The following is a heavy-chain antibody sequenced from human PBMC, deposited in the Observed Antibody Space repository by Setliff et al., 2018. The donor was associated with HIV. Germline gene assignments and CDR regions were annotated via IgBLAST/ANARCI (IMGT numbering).Heavy chain of an antibody. CDR3: AREDSSYHYFDS. CDR2: INHSGST. CDR1: GGSFSGYS. J-gene: IGHJ4*02. D-gene: IGHD3-22*01. Sequence: SETLSLTCAVYGGSFSGYSWSWIRQPPGKGLEWIGEINHSGSTNYNPSLKSRVTISVDTSKNQFSLKPSSVTAADTAVFYCAREDSSYHYFDSWGQGMLVTVS. V-gene: IGHV4-34*01.